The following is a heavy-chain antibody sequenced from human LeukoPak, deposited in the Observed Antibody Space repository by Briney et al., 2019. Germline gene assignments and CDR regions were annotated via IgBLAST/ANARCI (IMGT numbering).Heavy chain of an antibody. V-gene: IGHV3-23*01. CDR2: LSGSGGST. CDR1: GFTFSSYA. Sequence: GGSLRLSCAASGFTFSSYAMSWVRQAPGKGLEWVSALSGSGGSTYYADSVKGRFTISRDNSKNTLYLQMNSLRAEDTAVYYCAKDGVCGGSWCDYYYYYGMDVWGQGTTVTVSS. CDR3: AKDGVCGGSWCDYYYYYGMDV. J-gene: IGHJ6*02. D-gene: IGHD2-15*01.